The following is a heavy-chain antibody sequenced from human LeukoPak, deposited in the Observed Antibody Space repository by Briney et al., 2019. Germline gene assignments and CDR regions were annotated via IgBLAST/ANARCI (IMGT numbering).Heavy chain of an antibody. J-gene: IGHJ5*02. Sequence: SETLSLTCTVSGGXVSSGSYYWSWIRQPPGKGLEWVGYIYYSGSTNYNPSLKSRVTISVDTSKNQFSLKLSSVTAADTAVYYCARLVAARGGWFDPWGQGTLVTVSS. CDR1: GGXVSSGSYY. D-gene: IGHD6-6*01. V-gene: IGHV4-61*01. CDR2: IYYSGST. CDR3: ARLVAARGGWFDP.